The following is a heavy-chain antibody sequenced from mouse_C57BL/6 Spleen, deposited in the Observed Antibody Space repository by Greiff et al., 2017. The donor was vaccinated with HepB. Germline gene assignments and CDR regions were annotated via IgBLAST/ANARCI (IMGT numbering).Heavy chain of an antibody. CDR1: GYTFTSYW. D-gene: IGHD3-2*02. J-gene: IGHJ2*01. CDR2: IDPSDSYT. CDR3: ARGTAQATFDY. V-gene: IGHV1-69*01. Sequence: QVQLQQSGAELVMPGASVKLSCKASGYTFTSYWMHWVKQRPGQGLEWIGEIDPSDSYTNYNQKFKGKSTLTVDKSSSTAYMQLSSLTSEDSAVYYCARGTAQATFDYWGQGTTLTVSS.